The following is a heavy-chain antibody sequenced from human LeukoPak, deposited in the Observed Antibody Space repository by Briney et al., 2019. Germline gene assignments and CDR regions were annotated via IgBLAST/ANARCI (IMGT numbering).Heavy chain of an antibody. Sequence: PSETLSLTCTVSGGSISSYYWSWIRQSPGKGLECIGYIHYTGSTNYNPSLKSRVTISVETSKNQFSLKLKSVTAADTAVYYCARGGYYGSGNDFRFDPWGQGTLVTVSA. V-gene: IGHV4-59*01. D-gene: IGHD3-10*01. CDR1: GGSISSYY. J-gene: IGHJ5*02. CDR2: IHYTGST. CDR3: ARGGYYGSGNDFRFDP.